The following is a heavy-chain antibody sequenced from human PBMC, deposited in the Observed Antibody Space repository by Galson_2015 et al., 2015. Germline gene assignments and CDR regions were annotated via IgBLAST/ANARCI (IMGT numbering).Heavy chain of an antibody. CDR3: ARARQGNYYDSSGYYWFRDAFDI. Sequence: ETLSLTCAVYGGSFSGYYWSWIRQPPGKGLEWIGEINHSGSTNYNPSLKSRVTISVDTSKNQFSLKLSSVTAADTAVYYCARARQGNYYDSSGYYWFRDAFDIWGQGTMVTVSS. D-gene: IGHD3-22*01. J-gene: IGHJ3*02. CDR2: INHSGST. CDR1: GGSFSGYY. V-gene: IGHV4-34*01.